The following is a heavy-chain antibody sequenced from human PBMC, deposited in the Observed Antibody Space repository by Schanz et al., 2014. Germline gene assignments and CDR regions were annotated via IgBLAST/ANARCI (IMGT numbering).Heavy chain of an antibody. CDR1: GGTFNSNA. CDR3: AREEEAAVRPFRFDY. Sequence: QVQLVQSGAEVKKPGSSVTVSCKASGGTFNSNAISWVRQAPGQGLEWMGRIIPIFGIANYAQKFQGRVTITADKSTSTAYMELSSLRSEDTAVYYCAREEEAAVRPFRFDYWGQGTLVTVSS. V-gene: IGHV1-69*04. CDR2: IIPIFGIA. D-gene: IGHD6-6*01. J-gene: IGHJ4*02.